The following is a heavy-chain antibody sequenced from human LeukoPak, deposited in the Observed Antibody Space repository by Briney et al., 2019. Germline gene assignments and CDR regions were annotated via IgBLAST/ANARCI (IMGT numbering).Heavy chain of an antibody. CDR2: IKQDGSAK. D-gene: IGHD7-27*01. CDR3: ARDGPSVGIDF. CDR1: GVTFSSHG. V-gene: IGHV3-7*01. Sequence: GSLRLSCTASGVTFSSHGMHWVRQAPGKGLEWVANIKQDGSAKYYVDSVRGRFTISRDNAKTSLYLQMNSLRAEDTAVYYCARDGPSVGIDFWGQGALVTVSS. J-gene: IGHJ4*02.